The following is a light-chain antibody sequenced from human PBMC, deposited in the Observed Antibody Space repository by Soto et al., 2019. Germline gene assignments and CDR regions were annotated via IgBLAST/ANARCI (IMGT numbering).Light chain of an antibody. CDR2: GAS. V-gene: IGKV3-15*01. J-gene: IGKJ1*01. CDR1: QSVTSSH. CDR3: QQYNNWPL. Sequence: EIVLTQTPGTLSLSPGERATLSCRASQSVTSSHLAWYQQKPGQAPRLLIYGASTRATGIPARFSGSGSGTEFTLTISSLQSEDFAVYYCQQYNNWPLFGQGTKVDIK.